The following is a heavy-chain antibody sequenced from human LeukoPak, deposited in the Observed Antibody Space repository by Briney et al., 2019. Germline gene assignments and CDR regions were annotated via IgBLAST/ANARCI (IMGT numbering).Heavy chain of an antibody. V-gene: IGHV3-30*18. J-gene: IGHJ4*02. CDR1: GFTFSSYG. CDR3: AKTSSELGYDIFD. Sequence: PGGSLRLSCAASGFTFSSYGMHWVRQAPGKGLEWVAVISYDGSNKYYADSVKGRFTISRDNSKNTLYLQMNSLRAEDTAVYYCAKTSSELGYDIFDWGQGTLVTVSS. D-gene: IGHD3-9*01. CDR2: ISYDGSNK.